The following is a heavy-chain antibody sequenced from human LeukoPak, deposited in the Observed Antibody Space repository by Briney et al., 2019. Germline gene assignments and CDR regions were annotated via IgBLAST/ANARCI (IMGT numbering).Heavy chain of an antibody. CDR2: ILHSGST. V-gene: IGHV4-38-2*02. CDR3: SRHTSHYSDSVGYYAFDI. Sequence: PSETLSLTCIVSGYSISSGYYWDWIRHSPRKGLEWIGGILHSGSTHYNPSLNSRVTISVDTSKNQFSLELTSVTAADTAVYYCSRHTSHYSDSVGYYAFDIWGQGAMVTVSS. J-gene: IGHJ3*02. CDR1: GYSISSGYY. D-gene: IGHD3-22*01.